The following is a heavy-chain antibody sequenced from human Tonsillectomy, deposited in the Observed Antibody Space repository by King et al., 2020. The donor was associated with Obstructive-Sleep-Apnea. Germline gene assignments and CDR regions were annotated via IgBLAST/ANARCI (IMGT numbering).Heavy chain of an antibody. J-gene: IGHJ4*02. CDR1: GFTFSSYA. D-gene: IGHD1-26*01. Sequence: VQLVESGGGLVQPGGSLRLSCAASGFTFSSYAMTWVRQAPGKGLEWVSTLSGSGGSTYYADSVKGRFTISRDNSKNTLYLQMNSLRAEDTAGYVVWGPGSWAAVDYWGQGTLVTVSS. CDR3: WGPGSWAAVDY. V-gene: IGHV3-23*04. CDR2: LSGSGGST.